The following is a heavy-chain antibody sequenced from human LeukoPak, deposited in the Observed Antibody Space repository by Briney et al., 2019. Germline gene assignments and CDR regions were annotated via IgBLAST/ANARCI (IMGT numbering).Heavy chain of an antibody. CDR2: XXTSSTYT. V-gene: IGHV3-11*03. CDR1: GFTFSNYY. D-gene: IGHD3-10*01. J-gene: IGHJ4*02. CDR3: ARIHLFLDRGLIRGVDF. Sequence: GGSLRLSCAASGFTFSNYYMTWVRQAPGKGLEXXXXXXTSSTYTKYAESVKGRFTISRDDAKNSLYLQMDSLRAEDTAVYYCARIHLFLDRGLIRGVDFWGQGTLVSVSS.